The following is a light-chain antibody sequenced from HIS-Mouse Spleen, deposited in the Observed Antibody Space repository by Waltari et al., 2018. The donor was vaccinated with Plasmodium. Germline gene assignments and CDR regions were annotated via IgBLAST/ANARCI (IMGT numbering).Light chain of an antibody. CDR2: AAS. J-gene: IGKJ1*01. V-gene: IGKV1D-8*03. CDR3: QQYYSFPRT. CDR1: QCISSY. Sequence: VIWLTHSPSLLSASTGHRVTISGRMSQCISSYLAWYQQKPGKATELLIYAASTVQSGVPSRFSGSGSGTDYTLTISCLQCEDFATYYCQQYYSFPRTFGQGTKVEIK.